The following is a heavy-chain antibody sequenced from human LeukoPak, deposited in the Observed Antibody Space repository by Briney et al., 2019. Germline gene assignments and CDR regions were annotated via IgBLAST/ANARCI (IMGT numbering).Heavy chain of an antibody. V-gene: IGHV4-61*01. J-gene: IGHJ3*01. CDR3: ARGPYV. CDR1: GDSVSSGTYY. CDR2: ISYSGST. Sequence: PAETLTLTCTVSGDSVSSGTYYWSRVRQPPGKGLEWIGFISYSGSTNYNPSLKSRITISVDMSKNQFSLKVRSVTAADTAVYYCARGPYVWGQARMVTVSS.